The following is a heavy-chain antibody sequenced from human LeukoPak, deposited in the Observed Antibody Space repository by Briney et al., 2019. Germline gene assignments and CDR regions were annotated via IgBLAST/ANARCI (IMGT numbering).Heavy chain of an antibody. J-gene: IGHJ4*02. Sequence: SETLSLTCTVSGGSISSYYWSWIRQPPGKGLEWIGYIYYSGSTNYNPSLNSRVTISVDTSKNQFSLKLSSVTAADTAVYYCARGYYVYVWGSYRIHFDYWGQGTLVTVSS. CDR2: IYYSGST. D-gene: IGHD3-16*02. V-gene: IGHV4-59*01. CDR1: GGSISSYY. CDR3: ARGYYVYVWGSYRIHFDY.